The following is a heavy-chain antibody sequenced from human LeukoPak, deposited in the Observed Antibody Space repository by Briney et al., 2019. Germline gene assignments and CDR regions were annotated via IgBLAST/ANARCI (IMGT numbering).Heavy chain of an antibody. Sequence: GGSLRLSCAASGFTFRSYSMNWVRQAPGKGLEWVSYISSSSTIYYADSVKGRFTISRDNAKNSLYLEMNSLRVEDTAVYYCARGRSGSYGFFDYWSLGNLVTVSS. CDR1: GFTFRSYS. CDR2: ISSSSTI. D-gene: IGHD3-10*01. V-gene: IGHV3-48*04. J-gene: IGHJ4*02. CDR3: ARGRSGSYGFFDY.